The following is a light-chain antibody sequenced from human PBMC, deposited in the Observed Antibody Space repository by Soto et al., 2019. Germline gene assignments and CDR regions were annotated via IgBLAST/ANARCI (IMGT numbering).Light chain of an antibody. CDR2: GAS. V-gene: IGKV3-20*01. J-gene: IGKJ2*01. CDR3: QQYGRSPLMYT. Sequence: EIVLTQSPGTLSLSPGERATLSCRASQCITSNFLAWYQQKPGQAPRLLIYGASTRAAGVPDRFSGSGSGPDFTLTITRLEPEDFAVYYCQQYGRSPLMYTFGQGTKLGVK. CDR1: QCITSNF.